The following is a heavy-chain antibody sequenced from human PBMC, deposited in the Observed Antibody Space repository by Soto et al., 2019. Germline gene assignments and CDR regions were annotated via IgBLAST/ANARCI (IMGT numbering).Heavy chain of an antibody. CDR2: FDPENDET. J-gene: IGHJ5*02. CDR1: GYTLSEVS. D-gene: IGHD2-15*01. Sequence: ASVKVSCTVSGYTLSEVSIHWVRQTPGKGLEVMGGFDPENDETSYAQKFQGRVTLTEDTSTDTAYLELSSLRSEDTAIYYCAIAAYCSGATCYSDYNWFDPWGQGTLVTVSS. CDR3: AIAAYCSGATCYSDYNWFDP. V-gene: IGHV1-24*01.